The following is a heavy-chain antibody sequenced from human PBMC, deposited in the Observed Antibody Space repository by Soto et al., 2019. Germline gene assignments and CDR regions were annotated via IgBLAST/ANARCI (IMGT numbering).Heavy chain of an antibody. J-gene: IGHJ4*02. CDR2: IYNSGTT. Sequence: SETLSLTCAVYGGSFSGYYWSWIRQHPGKGLEWIGYIYNSGTTYYNPSLKSRVTISVDTSKNQFSLKLSSVTAADTAVYYCARGAQYYDFWSGFDYWGQGTLVTVSS. CDR3: ARGAQYYDFWSGFDY. V-gene: IGHV4-31*11. D-gene: IGHD3-3*01. CDR1: GGSFSGYY.